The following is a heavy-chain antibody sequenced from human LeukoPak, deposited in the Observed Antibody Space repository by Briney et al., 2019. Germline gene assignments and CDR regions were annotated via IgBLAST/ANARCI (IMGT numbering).Heavy chain of an antibody. CDR1: GFTFSSYW. J-gene: IGHJ3*02. V-gene: IGHV3-74*01. Sequence: GGSLRLSCAASGFTFSSYWMHWVRQAPGKGLVWVSRINSDGSSTSYADSVKGRFTISRDNAKNTLYLQMNSLRAEDTAVYYCARDRGGTGYSSSWYLDAFDIWGQGTMVTVSS. CDR3: ARDRGGTGYSSSWYLDAFDI. CDR2: INSDGSST. D-gene: IGHD6-13*01.